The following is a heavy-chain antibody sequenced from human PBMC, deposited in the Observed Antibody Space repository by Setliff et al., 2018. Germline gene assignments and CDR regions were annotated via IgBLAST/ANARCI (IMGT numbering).Heavy chain of an antibody. CDR3: TRLETANPWYFDL. CDR1: GYTFISYW. Sequence: PGESLKISCQGSGYTFISYWIGWVRQVPGKGLEWMGIIYPGDSDTGYSPSFRGQVTISADKSLRTAYLQWRSLKASDTAMYYCTRLETANPWYFDLWGRGTLVT. D-gene: IGHD1-1*01. J-gene: IGHJ2*01. CDR2: IYPGDSDT. V-gene: IGHV5-51*01.